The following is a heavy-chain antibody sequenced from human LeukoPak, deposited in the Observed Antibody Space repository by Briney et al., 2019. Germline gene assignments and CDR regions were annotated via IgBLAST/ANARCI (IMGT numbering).Heavy chain of an antibody. D-gene: IGHD5-18*01. CDR3: ARERIGYSYGYSVYYYYMDV. CDR2: INPNSGGT. V-gene: IGHV1-2*02. Sequence: ASVKVSCKASGYSFTGYYIHWLRQAPGQGLEWMGWINPNSGGTKYAQKFQGRVTMTRDTSISTAYMELSRLRSDDTAVYYCARERIGYSYGYSVYYYYMDVWGKGTTVTISS. CDR1: GYSFTGYY. J-gene: IGHJ6*03.